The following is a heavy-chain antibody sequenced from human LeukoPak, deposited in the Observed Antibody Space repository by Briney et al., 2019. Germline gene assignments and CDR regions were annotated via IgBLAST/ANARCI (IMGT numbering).Heavy chain of an antibody. CDR3: ARGGSPPEVLGDTFDI. CDR2: INSDGSST. J-gene: IGHJ3*02. CDR1: GFTSSSYW. V-gene: IGHV3-74*01. Sequence: GGSLRLSCAASGFTSSSYWMHWVRQAPGKGLVWVSHINSDGSSTRYADSVKGRFTISRDNAKNTLYLQVSSLRAEDTALYYCARGGSPPEVLGDTFDIWGHGTMVTASS. D-gene: IGHD1-26*01.